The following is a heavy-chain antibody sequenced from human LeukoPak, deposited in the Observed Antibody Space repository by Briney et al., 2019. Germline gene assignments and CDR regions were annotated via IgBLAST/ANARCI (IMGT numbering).Heavy chain of an antibody. V-gene: IGHV1-2*02. Sequence: EASVKVSCKASGYTFTGYYMHWVRQAPGQGLEWMGWISPNSGGTSYAQKFQGRVTMTRDTSISTTYMELTRLTSDDTAVYYCARDGYTFGDNWFDPWGQGTLVTVSS. J-gene: IGHJ5*02. D-gene: IGHD5-18*01. CDR2: ISPNSGGT. CDR1: GYTFTGYY. CDR3: ARDGYTFGDNWFDP.